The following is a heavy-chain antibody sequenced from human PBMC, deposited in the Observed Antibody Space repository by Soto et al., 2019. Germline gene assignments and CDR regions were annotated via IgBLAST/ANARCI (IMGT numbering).Heavy chain of an antibody. CDR2: IIPITATA. D-gene: IGHD2-2*01. J-gene: IGHJ6*02. CDR1: GGTFGSYA. CDR3: ARSQGSSTSLEIYYYYYYGMDV. Sequence: QVQLVQSGAEVKKPESSVKVSCKASGGTFGSYAISWMRQAPGQGLEWMGGIIPITATANYAQKFQGRVTITADESTSTASMQLSSLRSEDTAVYYCARSQGSSTSLEIYYYYYYGMDVWGQGTTVTVSS. V-gene: IGHV1-69*01.